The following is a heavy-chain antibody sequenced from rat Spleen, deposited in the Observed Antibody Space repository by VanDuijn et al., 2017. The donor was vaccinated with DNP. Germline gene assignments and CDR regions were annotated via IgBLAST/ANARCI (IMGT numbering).Heavy chain of an antibody. Sequence: EVQLVESGGGFVQPGGSLKLSCAASGFTFTDYYMAWVRQGPTKGLEWVAYMSSDGNNIYYGDFVKGRFTISRDNAKSTLYLQMDSLRSEETATYYCAKAGGYSPWYFDYWGQGVMVTVSS. CDR1: GFTFTDYY. V-gene: IGHV5S11*01. CDR2: MSSDGNNI. J-gene: IGHJ2*01. CDR3: AKAGGYSPWYFDY. D-gene: IGHD1-11*01.